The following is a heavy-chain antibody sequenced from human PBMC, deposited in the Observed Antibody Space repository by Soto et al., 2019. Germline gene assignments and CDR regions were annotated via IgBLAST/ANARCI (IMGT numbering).Heavy chain of an antibody. CDR1: CGSISSYY. CDR3: ARVTDSSSTRYGMDV. Sequence: PSETLSLTCTVSCGSISSYYWSWIRQPPGKGLEWIGYIYYSGSTNYNPSLKSRVTISVDTSKNQFSLKLSSVTAADTAVYYCARVTDSSSTRYGMDVWGQGTTVTVSS. D-gene: IGHD6-13*01. V-gene: IGHV4-59*01. CDR2: IYYSGST. J-gene: IGHJ6*02.